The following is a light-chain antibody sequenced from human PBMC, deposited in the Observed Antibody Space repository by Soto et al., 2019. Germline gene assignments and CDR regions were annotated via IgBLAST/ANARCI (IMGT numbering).Light chain of an antibody. J-gene: IGKJ1*01. V-gene: IGKV3-15*01. CDR3: QQYNDWPRT. CDR2: GAS. CDR1: QSVSSN. Sequence: EIVMTQSPATLSVSPGERATLSCRASQSVSSNLAWYQQKPGQAPRLLIYGASTRATGIPARFSGSGSGTEFTLTISSLKSEDFPVYYCQQYNDWPRTFGQGTKVDIK.